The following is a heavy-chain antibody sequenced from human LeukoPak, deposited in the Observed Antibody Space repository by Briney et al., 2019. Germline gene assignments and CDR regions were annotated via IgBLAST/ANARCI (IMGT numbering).Heavy chain of an antibody. D-gene: IGHD2-2*02. V-gene: IGHV3-30*04. Sequence: GGSLRLSCAASGFTFNSHAMHRVRQAPGKGLEWVAFVSYDGRINSYADFVKGRLTISRDNSKNTLYLQMNSLRAEDTALYLCARDLSRTYTVDYWGQGTPVTVSS. CDR2: VSYDGRIN. CDR1: GFTFNSHA. CDR3: ARDLSRTYTVDY. J-gene: IGHJ4*02.